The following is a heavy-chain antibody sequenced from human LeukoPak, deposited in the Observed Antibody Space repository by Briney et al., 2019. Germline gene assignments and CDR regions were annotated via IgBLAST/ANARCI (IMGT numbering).Heavy chain of an antibody. Sequence: GRSLRLSCAASGFTFSSYAMHWVRQAPGKGLEWVAVISYDGSNKYYADSVKGRFTISRDNSKNTLYLQMNSLRAEDTAVYYCAREFTSLDYWGQGTLVTVFS. J-gene: IGHJ4*02. CDR3: AREFTSLDY. V-gene: IGHV3-30-3*01. D-gene: IGHD2-2*01. CDR2: ISYDGSNK. CDR1: GFTFSSYA.